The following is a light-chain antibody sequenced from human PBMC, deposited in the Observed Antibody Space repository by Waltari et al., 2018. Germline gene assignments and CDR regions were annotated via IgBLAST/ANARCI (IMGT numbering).Light chain of an antibody. CDR1: QSVLHSSKNENH. CDR3: QQYYPAPFS. J-gene: IGKJ3*01. Sequence: DIVMTQSPDSLPVSLGERATINCKSSQSVLHSSKNENHLAWYQQKPGQPPKLLIHWASTRESGGPDRCSGSGSGTDFTLTISALQADDVAVYFCQQYYPAPFSFGPGTRVDIK. V-gene: IGKV4-1*01. CDR2: WAS.